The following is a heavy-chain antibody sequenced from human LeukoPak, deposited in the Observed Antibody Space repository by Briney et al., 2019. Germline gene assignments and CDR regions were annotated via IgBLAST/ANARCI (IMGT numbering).Heavy chain of an antibody. CDR3: ARVRLQVGATGFDY. D-gene: IGHD1-26*01. CDR1: GYTFTSYA. V-gene: IGHV1-3*01. J-gene: IGHJ4*02. Sequence: ASVKVSCKASGYTFTSYAMHWVRQAPGQRLEWMGWINAGNGNTKYSQKFQGRVTITRDTSASTAYMELSSLRSEDTAVYYCARVRLQVGATGFDYWGQGTLVTVSS. CDR2: INAGNGNT.